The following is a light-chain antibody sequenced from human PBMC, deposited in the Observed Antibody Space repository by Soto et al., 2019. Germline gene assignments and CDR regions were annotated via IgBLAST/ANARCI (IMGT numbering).Light chain of an antibody. V-gene: IGLV2-14*01. Sequence: QSALTQPASVSGSPGQSITISCTGTSSDVGGYNYVSWYQQHPGKAPKLMIYEVSNRPSGVSNRFSGSKSGNTASLPISGLQAEDEADYYCSSYTSSSPRVFGGGTKVTVL. CDR2: EVS. CDR1: SSDVGGYNY. J-gene: IGLJ3*02. CDR3: SSYTSSSPRV.